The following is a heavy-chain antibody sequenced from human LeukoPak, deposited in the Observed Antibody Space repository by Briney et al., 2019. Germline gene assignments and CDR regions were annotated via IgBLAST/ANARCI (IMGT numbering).Heavy chain of an antibody. CDR1: GGSFSGYY. CDR3: ARERYSSSWYAGAYNWFDP. J-gene: IGHJ5*02. D-gene: IGHD6-13*01. Sequence: KPSETLSLTCAVYGGSFSGYYWSWIRQPPGKGLEWIGEINHSGSTNYNPSLKSRVTISVDTSKNQFSLKLSSVTAADTAVYYCARERYSSSWYAGAYNWFDPWGQGTLVTVSS. CDR2: INHSGST. V-gene: IGHV4-34*01.